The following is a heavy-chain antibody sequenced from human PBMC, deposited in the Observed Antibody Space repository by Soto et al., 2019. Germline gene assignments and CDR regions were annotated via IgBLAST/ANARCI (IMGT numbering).Heavy chain of an antibody. V-gene: IGHV4-39*01. D-gene: IGHD3-3*01. J-gene: IGHJ4*02. CDR2: IYYSGST. CDR1: GGSISSSSYY. CDR3: ARRVIFGDHFDY. Sequence: TLSLTCTVSGGSISSSSYYWGWIRQPPGKGLEWIGSIYYSGSTYYNPSLKSRVTISVDTSKNQFSLKLSSVTAADTAVYYCARRVIFGDHFDYWGQGTLVTVSS.